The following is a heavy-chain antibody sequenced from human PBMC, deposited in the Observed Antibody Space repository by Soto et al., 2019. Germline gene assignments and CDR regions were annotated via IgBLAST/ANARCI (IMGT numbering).Heavy chain of an antibody. CDR3: ARARATIAAAAIFDC. CDR2: VYRTGST. Sequence: QVQLQESGPGLVKPSGTLSLTCAVSGGSISTSNWWSWVRQPPGKGLEWIGEVYRTGSTNYNPSLERRLTISVDKSKNRFSLKLTSVTAADTAVYYCARARATIAAAAIFDCWGQGTLVTVSS. D-gene: IGHD6-13*01. V-gene: IGHV4-4*02. CDR1: GGSISTSNW. J-gene: IGHJ4*02.